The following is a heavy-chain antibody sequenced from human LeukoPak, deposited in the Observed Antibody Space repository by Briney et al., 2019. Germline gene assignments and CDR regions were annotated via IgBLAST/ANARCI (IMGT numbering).Heavy chain of an antibody. V-gene: IGHV4-31*03. CDR1: GGSISIGGYY. Sequence: SETLSLTCTVSGGSISIGGYYWSWIRQHPGKGLEWIGYIYYSGSTYYNPSLKSRVTISVDTSKNQFSLKLSSVTAADTAVYYCARGRPSWVCSGGSCYSGEDYWGQGTLVTVSS. CDR2: IYYSGST. D-gene: IGHD2-15*01. CDR3: ARGRPSWVCSGGSCYSGEDY. J-gene: IGHJ4*02.